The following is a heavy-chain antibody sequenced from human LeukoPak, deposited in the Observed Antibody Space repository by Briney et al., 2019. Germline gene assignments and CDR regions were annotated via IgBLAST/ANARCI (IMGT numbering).Heavy chain of an antibody. D-gene: IGHD6-19*01. CDR3: ARDLEAVAGGNYYGMDV. Sequence: ASVKVSCKASGYTFTGYYMHWVRQAPGQGLEWMGRINPNSGGTNYAQKFQGWVTMTRDTSISTAYMELSRLRSDDTAVYYCARDLEAVAGGNYYGMDVWGKGTTVTVSS. CDR2: INPNSGGT. V-gene: IGHV1-2*04. CDR1: GYTFTGYY. J-gene: IGHJ6*04.